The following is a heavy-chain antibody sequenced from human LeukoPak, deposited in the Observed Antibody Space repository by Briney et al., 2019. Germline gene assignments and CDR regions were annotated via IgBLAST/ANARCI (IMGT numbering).Heavy chain of an antibody. D-gene: IGHD6-13*01. CDR1: GFTVSSKY. J-gene: IGHJ4*01. CDR2: IYSGGST. V-gene: IGHV3-66*02. Sequence: GGSLRLSCAASGFTVSSKYMTWVRQAPGKGLEWVSLIYSGGSTYYADSVKGRFTISRDSSKNTLYLQMNSLRAEDTAVYYCATSHLYSSSWYLSGRFDYWGQGTLVTVSS. CDR3: ATSHLYSSSWYLSGRFDY.